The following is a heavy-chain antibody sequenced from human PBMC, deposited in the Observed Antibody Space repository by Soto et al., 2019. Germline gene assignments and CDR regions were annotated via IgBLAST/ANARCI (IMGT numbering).Heavy chain of an antibody. CDR1: GYSFTSYW. CDR3: ATSVNYSSSWYYYGMDV. Sequence: GESLKISCKGSGYSFTSYWIGWVRQMPGKGLEWMGIIYPGDSDTRYSPSIQGQVTISADKSISTAYLQWSSLKASDTAMYYCATSVNYSSSWYYYGMDVWGQGTTVTVSS. V-gene: IGHV5-51*01. J-gene: IGHJ6*02. D-gene: IGHD6-13*01. CDR2: IYPGDSDT.